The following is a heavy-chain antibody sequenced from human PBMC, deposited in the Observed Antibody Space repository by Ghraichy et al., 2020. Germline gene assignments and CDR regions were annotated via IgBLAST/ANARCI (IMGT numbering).Heavy chain of an antibody. D-gene: IGHD5-24*01. CDR3: ARGGRRWLQLRLYYYYGMDV. J-gene: IGHJ6*02. Sequence: SETLSLTCAVYGGSFSGYYWSWIRQPPGKGLEWIGEINHSGSTNYNPSLKSRVTISVDTSKNQFSLKLSSVTAADTAVYYCARGGRRWLQLRLYYYYGMDVWGQGTTVTVSS. CDR2: INHSGST. V-gene: IGHV4-34*01. CDR1: GGSFSGYY.